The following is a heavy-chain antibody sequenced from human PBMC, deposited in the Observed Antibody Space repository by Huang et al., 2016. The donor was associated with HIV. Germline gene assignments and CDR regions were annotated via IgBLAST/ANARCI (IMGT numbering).Heavy chain of an antibody. CDR1: GGSISTGSYS. CDR3: ARRLGNYFFDY. V-gene: IGHV4-39*01. D-gene: IGHD7-27*01. CDR2: IYYSGST. J-gene: IGHJ4*02. Sequence: QVQLQESGPGLVKPSETLSLNCTVSGGSISTGSYSWGWIRQPPGKGLEWIATIYYSGSTNYNPSLKSRVTISVDTSQNQFSLKLSSVTAADTAIYYCARRLGNYFFDYWGQGTLVTVSS.